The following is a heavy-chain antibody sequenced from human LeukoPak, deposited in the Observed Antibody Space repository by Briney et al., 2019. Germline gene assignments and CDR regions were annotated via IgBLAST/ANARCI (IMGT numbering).Heavy chain of an antibody. J-gene: IGHJ4*02. CDR2: IWSDGSNK. D-gene: IGHD2-15*01. V-gene: IGHV3-33*01. CDR1: GFTSSSYG. CDR3: AREMEAGGSLGY. Sequence: PGGSLRLSCTASGFTSSSYGMHWVRQAPGKGLEWVAVIWSDGSNKYYADSVKGRFTISRDNSKNTLYLQMNSLRAEDTAVYFCAREMEAGGSLGYWGQGTLVTVSS.